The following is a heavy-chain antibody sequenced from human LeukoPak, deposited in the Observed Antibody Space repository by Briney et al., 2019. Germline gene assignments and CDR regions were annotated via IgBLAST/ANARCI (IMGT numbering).Heavy chain of an antibody. CDR2: IYHSGRT. CDR3: ARVGSGSCLVSSGLFSWFDP. V-gene: IGHV4-38-2*02. D-gene: IGHD1-26*01. Sequence: PSGTLSLTCTVSGYSMSSGYYWGWIRQSPGKGLEWFGSIYHSGRTYYSPSLKSRVTISVDTSKNQFSLKLNSVTAADTAVYYCARVGSGSCLVSSGLFSWFDPWGQGTLVTVSS. CDR1: GYSMSSGYY. J-gene: IGHJ5*02.